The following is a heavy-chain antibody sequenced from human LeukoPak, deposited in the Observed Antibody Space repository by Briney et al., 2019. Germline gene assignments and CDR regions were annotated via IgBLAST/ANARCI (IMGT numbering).Heavy chain of an antibody. CDR1: GYTFTGYY. D-gene: IGHD3-22*01. Sequence: ASVKVSCKASGYTFTGYYMHWVRQAPGQGLEWMGWINPNSGGTNYAQKFQVRVTMTRDTSISTAYMELSRLRSDDTAVYYCARGHYYDSSDAFDIWGQGTMVTVSS. CDR3: ARGHYYDSSDAFDI. CDR2: INPNSGGT. J-gene: IGHJ3*02. V-gene: IGHV1-2*02.